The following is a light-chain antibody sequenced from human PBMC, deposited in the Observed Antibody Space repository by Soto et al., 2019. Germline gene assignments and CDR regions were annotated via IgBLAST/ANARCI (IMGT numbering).Light chain of an antibody. CDR1: QGISSAY. CDR2: SAS. Sequence: EIVLTQSPATLSLSPGERASLSCRASQGISSAYLAWYHQKLGQPPSLLIYSASMCATGIPARYGGSGSGTSFSLTITSLAPDELPLYYGHHYYGSLYAFGPG. J-gene: IGKJ3*01. CDR3: HHYYGSLYA. V-gene: IGKV3-20*01.